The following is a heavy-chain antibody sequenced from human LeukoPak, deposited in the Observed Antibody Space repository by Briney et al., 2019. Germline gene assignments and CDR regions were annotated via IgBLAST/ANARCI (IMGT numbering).Heavy chain of an antibody. V-gene: IGHV1-24*01. D-gene: IGHD6-13*01. CDR1: GYTFTGYY. CDR3: ATDLEKQQLPDDY. CDR2: FDPEDGEI. J-gene: IGHJ4*02. Sequence: GASVKVSCKASGYTFTGYYMHWVRQAPGKGLEWMGGFDPEDGEIIYAQKFQGRVTMTEDTSTDTAYMELSSLRSEDTAVYYCATDLEKQQLPDDYWGQGTLVTVSS.